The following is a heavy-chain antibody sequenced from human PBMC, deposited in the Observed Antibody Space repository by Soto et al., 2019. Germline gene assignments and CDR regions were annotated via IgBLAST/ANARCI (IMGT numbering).Heavy chain of an antibody. D-gene: IGHD4-17*01. J-gene: IGHJ1*01. V-gene: IGHV3-23*01. CDR2: ISGSGGST. CDR3: AKESRDLRRYRAEYFQH. CDR1: GFTFSSYA. Sequence: GGSLRLSCAASGFTFSSYAMSWVRQAPGKGLEWVSAISGSGGSTYYADSVKGRFTISRDNPKNTLYLQMNSLRAEDTAVYYCAKESRDLRRYRAEYFQHWGQGTLVTVPS.